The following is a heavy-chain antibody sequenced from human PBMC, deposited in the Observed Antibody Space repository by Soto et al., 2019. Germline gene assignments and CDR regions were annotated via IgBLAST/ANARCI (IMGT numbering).Heavy chain of an antibody. J-gene: IGHJ2*01. Sequence: QVQLVESGGGVVQPGRSLRLSCAASGFTFSSYGMHWVRQAPGKGLEWVAVIWYDGSNKYYADSVKGRFTISRDNSKNTLYLQMNSLRAEDTAVYYCARDYGNCNVLNWYFDLWGRGTLVTVSS. CDR1: GFTFSSYG. CDR3: ARDYGNCNVLNWYFDL. D-gene: IGHD1-20*01. V-gene: IGHV3-33*01. CDR2: IWYDGSNK.